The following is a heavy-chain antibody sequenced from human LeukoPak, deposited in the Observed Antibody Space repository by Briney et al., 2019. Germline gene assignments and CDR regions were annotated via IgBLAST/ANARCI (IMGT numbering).Heavy chain of an antibody. CDR2: IYYSGST. CDR3: ARQIARLYPYSSNFGY. D-gene: IGHD6-13*01. V-gene: IGHV4-39*01. CDR1: GGSISSSSYY. J-gene: IGHJ4*02. Sequence: TSETLSLTCTVSGGSISSSSYYWGWIRQPPGKGLEWIGSIYYSGSTYYNPSLKSRVTISVDTSKNQFSLRLSSVTAADTAVYYCARQIARLYPYSSNFGYWGQGTLVTVSS.